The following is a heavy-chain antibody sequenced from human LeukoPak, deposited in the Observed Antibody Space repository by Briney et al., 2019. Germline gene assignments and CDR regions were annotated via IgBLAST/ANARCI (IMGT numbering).Heavy chain of an antibody. V-gene: IGHV3-23*01. CDR3: AKGDYYDLDY. CDR1: GFTFSNYG. CDR2: ITSGVGIT. J-gene: IGHJ4*02. Sequence: AGGSLRLSCAASGFTFSNYGMNWVRQAPGKGLEWVSIITSGVGITYYADPVKGRFTISRDNSKNTLYLQMNSLRAEDTAVYYCAKGDYYDLDYWGQGTLVTVSS. D-gene: IGHD3-22*01.